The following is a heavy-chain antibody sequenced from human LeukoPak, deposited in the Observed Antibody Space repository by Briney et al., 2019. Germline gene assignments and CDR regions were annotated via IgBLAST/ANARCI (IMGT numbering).Heavy chain of an antibody. V-gene: IGHV4-39*01. CDR3: ARHHGFPTTVNWFDP. Sequence: SETLSLTCIVSGGSISSSSYYWGWIRQPPGKELEWLGSIYFSGYAYYNPSLKSRVTISVDTSKNQFSLKESSVTAADTAVYYCARHHGFPTTVNWFDPWGQGTLVTVSS. J-gene: IGHJ5*02. CDR2: IYFSGYA. CDR1: GGSISSSSYY. D-gene: IGHD4-17*01.